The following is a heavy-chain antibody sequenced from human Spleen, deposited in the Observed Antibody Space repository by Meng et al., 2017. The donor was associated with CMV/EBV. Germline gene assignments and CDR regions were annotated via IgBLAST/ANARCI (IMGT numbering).Heavy chain of an antibody. V-gene: IGHV3-21*01. CDR2: ISRSSSYI. J-gene: IGHJ6*02. CDR3: ARDLIVVVPAASGSPLDYYYGMDV. D-gene: IGHD2-2*01. CDR1: GFTFSSYS. Sequence: GESLKISCAASGFTFSSYSMNWVRQAPGKGLEWVSSISRSSSYIYYADSVKGRFTISRDNAKNLLYLQMNSLRAEDTAVYYCARDLIVVVPAASGSPLDYYYGMDVWGQGTTVTVSS.